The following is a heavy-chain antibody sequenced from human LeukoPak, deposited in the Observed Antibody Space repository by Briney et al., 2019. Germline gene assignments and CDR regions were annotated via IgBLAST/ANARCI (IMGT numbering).Heavy chain of an antibody. J-gene: IGHJ4*02. D-gene: IGHD3-10*01. CDR3: ARVPPYYYTSGRIFAGPWDY. Sequence: SETLSLTCTVSGGSISSGSYYWSWIRQPAGKGLEWIGRIYTSGSTNYNPSLKSRVTISVDTSKNQFSLKLSSVTAADTAMYYCARVPPYYYTSGRIFAGPWDYWGQGTLVTVSS. V-gene: IGHV4-61*02. CDR2: IYTSGST. CDR1: GGSISSGSYY.